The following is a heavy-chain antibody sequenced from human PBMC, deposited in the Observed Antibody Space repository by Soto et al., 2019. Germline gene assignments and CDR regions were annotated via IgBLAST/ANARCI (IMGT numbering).Heavy chain of an antibody. CDR1: NYTLFTYG. CDR3: ARSHLGYTPGRLPAIFDY. J-gene: IGHJ4*02. Sequence: QVQLVQSGGEAKEPGATVSVSCKFTNYTLFTYGVTWVRQAPGQGLEWMGWIRTSNGNTEFAQKFQGRVTLTTDTSTRTAYTELRSLTSDDTAVYYSARSHLGYTPGRLPAIFDYWGQGPWLTVSP. D-gene: IGHD1-1*01. V-gene: IGHV1-18*01. CDR2: IRTSNGNT.